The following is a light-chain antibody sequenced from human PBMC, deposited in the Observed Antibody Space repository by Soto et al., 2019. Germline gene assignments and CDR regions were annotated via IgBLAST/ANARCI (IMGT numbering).Light chain of an antibody. CDR3: SSYTGSGTF. J-gene: IGLJ2*01. V-gene: IGLV2-14*01. Sequence: QSVLTQPASVSGSPGQSIAISCTGTSSDVGGYDQVSWYQQHPGKAPKLMIYAVTTRPSGVSNRFSGSKSGNTAALTISGRQADDEADYYCSSYTGSGTFFGGGTKLTGL. CDR1: SSDVGGYDQ. CDR2: AVT.